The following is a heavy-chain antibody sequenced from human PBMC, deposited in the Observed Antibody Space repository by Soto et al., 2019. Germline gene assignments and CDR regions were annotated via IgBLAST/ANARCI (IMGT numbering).Heavy chain of an antibody. CDR1: GFTFSSYA. J-gene: IGHJ4*02. Sequence: EVQLLESGGGLVQPGGFLRLSCAASGFTFSSYAMSWVRQAPGKGLEWVSAISGSGGSTYYADSVKGRFTISRDNSKNTLYLQMNSLRAEDTAVYYCAKTPSGSYSWDYWGQGTLVTVSS. CDR3: AKTPSGSYSWDY. V-gene: IGHV3-23*01. CDR2: ISGSGGST. D-gene: IGHD1-26*01.